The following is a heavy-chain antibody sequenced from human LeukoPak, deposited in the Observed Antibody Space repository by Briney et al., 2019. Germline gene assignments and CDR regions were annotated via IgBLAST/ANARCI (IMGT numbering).Heavy chain of an antibody. Sequence: PSETLSLTCAVSGGSFSGYYWSWIRQAPGKGLEWIGEINHSGSTNYNPSLKSRVTISTDTSKNQFSLKLTSVTAADTPMYYCPRAGVVAYHLYYFHMDVWGNGTTVTVSS. CDR2: INHSGST. J-gene: IGHJ6*03. CDR3: PRAGVVAYHLYYFHMDV. D-gene: IGHD3-3*01. CDR1: GGSFSGYY. V-gene: IGHV4-34*01.